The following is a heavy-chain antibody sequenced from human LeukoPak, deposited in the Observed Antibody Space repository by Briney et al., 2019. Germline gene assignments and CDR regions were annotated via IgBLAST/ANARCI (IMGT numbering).Heavy chain of an antibody. CDR2: ISAYNGNT. D-gene: IGHD3-16*01. CDR1: GYTFTSYG. V-gene: IGHV1-18*01. J-gene: IGHJ4*02. CDR3: ARDNDSRDPLHFDY. Sequence: GASVKVSCKASGYTFTSYGIGWVRQAPGQGLEWMGWISAYNGNTNYAQKLQGRVTMTTDTSTSTAYMNLRSLRSDDTAVYYCARDNDSRDPLHFDYWGQGTLVTVSS.